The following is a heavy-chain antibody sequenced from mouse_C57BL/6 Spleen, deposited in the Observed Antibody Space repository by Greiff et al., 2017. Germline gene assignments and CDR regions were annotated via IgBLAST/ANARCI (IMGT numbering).Heavy chain of an antibody. CDR1: GYAFTNYL. V-gene: IGHV1-54*01. Sequence: QVQLQQSGAELVRPGTSVKVSCKASGYAFTNYLIEWVKQRPGQGLEWIGVINPGSGGTNYNEKFKGKATLTADKSSSTAYMQLSSLTSEDSAVYFCAREYYGSSYGFAYWGQGTLVTGSA. D-gene: IGHD1-1*01. CDR2: INPGSGGT. CDR3: AREYYGSSYGFAY. J-gene: IGHJ3*01.